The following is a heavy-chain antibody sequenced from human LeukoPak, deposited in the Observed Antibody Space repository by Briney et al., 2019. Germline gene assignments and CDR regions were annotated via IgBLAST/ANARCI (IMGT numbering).Heavy chain of an antibody. CDR2: ISTDGRGT. CDR3: VRYSNSCYDP. Sequence: GGSLRLSCSASGFTFNIYAMHWVRQAPGTGLEYVSAISTDGRGTYYADSVKGRFTISRDNSKNALYLQMSSLRPEDTAIYYFVRYSNSCYDPWGQGTLVTVSS. D-gene: IGHD5-12*01. V-gene: IGHV3-64D*06. J-gene: IGHJ5*01. CDR1: GFTFNIYA.